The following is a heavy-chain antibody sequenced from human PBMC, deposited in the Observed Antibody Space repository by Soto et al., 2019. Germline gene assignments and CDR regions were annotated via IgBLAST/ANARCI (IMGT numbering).Heavy chain of an antibody. D-gene: IGHD3-3*01. Sequence: GASVKVSCKASGYTFTSYYMHWVRQAPGQGLEWMGIINPSGGSTSYAQKFQGRVTMTRDTSTSTVYMELSSLRSEDTAVYYCARDRRTVGTYYDFWSGYLSQYYYGMDVWGQGTTVTVSS. CDR2: INPSGGST. J-gene: IGHJ6*02. CDR1: GYTFTSYY. CDR3: ARDRRTVGTYYDFWSGYLSQYYYGMDV. V-gene: IGHV1-46*01.